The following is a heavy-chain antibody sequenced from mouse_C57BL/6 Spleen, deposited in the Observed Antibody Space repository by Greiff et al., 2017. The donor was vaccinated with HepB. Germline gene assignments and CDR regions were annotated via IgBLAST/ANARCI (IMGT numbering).Heavy chain of an antibody. Sequence: VMLVESGPELVKPGASVKISCKASGYAFSSSWMNWVKQRPGKGLEWIGRIYPGDGDTNYNGKFKGKATLTADKSSSTAYMQLSSLTSEDSAVYFCARSRWLLLYYYAMDYWGQGTSVTVSS. V-gene: IGHV1-82*01. CDR1: GYAFSSSW. J-gene: IGHJ4*01. CDR3: ARSRWLLLYYYAMDY. CDR2: IYPGDGDT. D-gene: IGHD2-3*01.